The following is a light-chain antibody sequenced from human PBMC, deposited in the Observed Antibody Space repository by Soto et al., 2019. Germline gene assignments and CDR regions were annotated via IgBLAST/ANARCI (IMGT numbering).Light chain of an antibody. CDR2: GAS. CDR1: QSVSRSY. Sequence: EIVLTQSPGTLSLSPGERATLSCRASQSVSRSYLAWYQQKLGQAPRLLIYGASSRATGIPDRFSGSGSGTDFTLTIRRLEPEDFAVYYCQQYDSSPWTFGQGTKVEIK. J-gene: IGKJ1*01. V-gene: IGKV3-20*01. CDR3: QQYDSSPWT.